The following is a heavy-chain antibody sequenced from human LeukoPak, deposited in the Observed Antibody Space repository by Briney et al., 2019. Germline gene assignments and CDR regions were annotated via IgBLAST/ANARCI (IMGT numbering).Heavy chain of an antibody. CDR1: GYTFTSYG. Sequence: ASVKVSCKASGYTFTSYGISWVRQAPGRGLEWMGIINPSGGSTRYAQKFQGRVTMTRDTSTSTVYMELKRLRSEDTAVYYCASWFGKNDALDIWGQGTMVTVSS. CDR3: ASWFGKNDALDI. CDR2: INPSGGST. D-gene: IGHD3-10*01. J-gene: IGHJ3*02. V-gene: IGHV1-46*01.